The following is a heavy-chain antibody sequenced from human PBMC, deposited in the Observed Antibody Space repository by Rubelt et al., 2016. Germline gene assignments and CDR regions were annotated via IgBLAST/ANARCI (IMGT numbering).Heavy chain of an antibody. J-gene: IGHJ3*02. V-gene: IGHV3-23*01. Sequence: MSWVRQAPGKGLEWVSAISGSGGSTYYADSVKGRFTISRDNSKNTLYLQMNSLRAEDTAVYYCVASKNDAFDIWGQGTMVTVSS. CDR2: ISGSGGST. CDR3: VASKNDAFDI.